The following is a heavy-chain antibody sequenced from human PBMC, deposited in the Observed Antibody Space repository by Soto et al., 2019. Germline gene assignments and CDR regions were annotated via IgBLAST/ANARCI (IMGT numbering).Heavy chain of an antibody. D-gene: IGHD3-3*01. J-gene: IGHJ4*02. CDR2: ISAYNGNT. Sequence: GASVKVSCKATGYTFTSYGISWVRQAPGQGLEWMGWISAYNGNTNYAQKLQGRVTMTTDTSTSTAYMELRSLRSDDTAVYYCATWGSYYDFWSGYLDYWGQGTLVTVSS. CDR3: ATWGSYYDFWSGYLDY. V-gene: IGHV1-18*01. CDR1: GYTFTSYG.